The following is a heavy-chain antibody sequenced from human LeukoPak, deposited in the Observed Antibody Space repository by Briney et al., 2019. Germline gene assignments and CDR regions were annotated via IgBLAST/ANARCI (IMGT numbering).Heavy chain of an antibody. J-gene: IGHJ4*02. CDR2: ISAYNGNT. CDR3: ARINVLRFLEWLPSFDY. V-gene: IGHV1-18*01. CDR1: GYTFTSYD. D-gene: IGHD3-3*01. Sequence: ASVKVSCKASGYTFTSYDISWVRQAPGQGLEWMGWISAYNGNTNYAQELQGRVTMTTDTSTSTAYMELGSLRSDDTAVYYCARINVLRFLEWLPSFDYWGQGTLVTVSS.